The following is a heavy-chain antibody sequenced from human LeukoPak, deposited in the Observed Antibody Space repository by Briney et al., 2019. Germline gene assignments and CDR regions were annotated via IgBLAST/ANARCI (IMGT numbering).Heavy chain of an antibody. D-gene: IGHD3-16*01. CDR2: INTNGDRT. J-gene: IGHJ4*02. Sequence: GGSLRLSCAASGFTFTDYAVTWVRQAPGKGLEWVSGINTNGDRTSYADSVKGRFTLSRDNSENTLYLQMNSLRAEDTAVYYCVRGGSNYGIIIYSRYFAYWGQGTLVTVSS. CDR3: VRGGSNYGIIIYSRYFAY. CDR1: GFTFTDYA. V-gene: IGHV3-23*01.